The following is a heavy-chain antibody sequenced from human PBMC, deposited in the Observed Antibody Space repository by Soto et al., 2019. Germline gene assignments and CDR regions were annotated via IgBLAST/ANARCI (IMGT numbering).Heavy chain of an antibody. V-gene: IGHV3-30-3*01. CDR1: GFTFSSYA. D-gene: IGHD3-3*01. Sequence: PGGSLRLSCAASGFTFSSYAMHWVRQAPDKGLEWVAVISYDGSNKYYADSVKGRFTISRDNSKNTLYLQMNSLRAEDTAVYYCASKHYDFWSGYRDYYYYGMDVWGQGTTVTVSS. J-gene: IGHJ6*02. CDR2: ISYDGSNK. CDR3: ASKHYDFWSGYRDYYYYGMDV.